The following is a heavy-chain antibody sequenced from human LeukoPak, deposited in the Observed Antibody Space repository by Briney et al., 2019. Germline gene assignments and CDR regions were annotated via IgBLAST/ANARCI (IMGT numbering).Heavy chain of an antibody. CDR1: GFTFSSCN. V-gene: IGHV3-74*01. CDR2: ISSDVSIT. D-gene: IGHD2-21*01. Sequence: GGSLRLSCAASGFTFSSCNMNWVRQAPGKGLEWVSRISSDVSITSYADSVKGRFTISRDNAKTTLYLQMNSLRAEDTAVYYCARTKGGAYTGNFDLWGRGTLVTVSS. CDR3: ARTKGGAYTGNFDL. J-gene: IGHJ2*01.